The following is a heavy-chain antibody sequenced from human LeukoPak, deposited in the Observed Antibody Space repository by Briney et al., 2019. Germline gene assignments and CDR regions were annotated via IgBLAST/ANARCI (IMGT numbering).Heavy chain of an antibody. D-gene: IGHD6-13*01. CDR2: ISSDGSNK. CDR3: AKGTAVAGNKHYGMDV. Sequence: PGGSLRLSCAASGFTFNSYGMHWVRQAPGKGLEWVAVISSDGSNKYYADSVKGRFTISRDNSKNTLYLQMNSLRAGDAAVYYCAKGTAVAGNKHYGMDVWGQGTTVTVSS. J-gene: IGHJ6*02. CDR1: GFTFNSYG. V-gene: IGHV3-30*18.